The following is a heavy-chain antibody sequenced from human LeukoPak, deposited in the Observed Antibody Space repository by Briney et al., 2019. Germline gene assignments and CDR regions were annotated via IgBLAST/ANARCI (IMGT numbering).Heavy chain of an antibody. CDR3: ARDIAVAGTPLGY. D-gene: IGHD6-19*01. CDR2: ISTNSSYI. CDR1: GFTFSSYT. V-gene: IGHV3-21*01. Sequence: GGSLRLSCAASGFTFSSYTMNWVRQAPGKGLEWVSSISTNSSYIYYADSVKGRFTISRDNAKNSLYLQMNSLRAEDTAVYYCARDIAVAGTPLGYWGQGTLVTVSS. J-gene: IGHJ4*02.